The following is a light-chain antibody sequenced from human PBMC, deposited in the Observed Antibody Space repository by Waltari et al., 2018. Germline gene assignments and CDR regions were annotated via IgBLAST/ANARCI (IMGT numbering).Light chain of an antibody. Sequence: QSALTQPASVSGSPGQSITISCTGTSSDVGGYNYVSWYQPHPGKAPKLTIYDVSNRPSGVSKRFSGSRSSNTASLTISGVQTEDEADYYCISYTSSSTWVFGGGTKLTVL. J-gene: IGLJ3*02. CDR1: SSDVGGYNY. V-gene: IGLV2-14*03. CDR2: DVS. CDR3: ISYTSSSTWV.